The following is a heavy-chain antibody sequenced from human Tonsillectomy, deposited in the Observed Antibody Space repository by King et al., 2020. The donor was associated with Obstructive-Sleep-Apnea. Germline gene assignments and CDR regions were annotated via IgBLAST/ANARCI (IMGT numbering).Heavy chain of an antibody. J-gene: IGHJ4*02. CDR1: GFMFSDYA. CDR3: ARERKPSNYIVATIFFGYFDY. V-gene: IGHV3-23*04. CDR2: ISGSGGST. D-gene: IGHD5-12*01. Sequence: EVQLVESGGGLVQPGGSLRLSCAASGFMFSDYAVSWVRQAPGKGLEWVSAISGSGGSTYYADSVKGRFTISRDNSKNTLYLQMNTLRAEDTAVYYCARERKPSNYIVATIFFGYFDYWGQGTLVTVSS.